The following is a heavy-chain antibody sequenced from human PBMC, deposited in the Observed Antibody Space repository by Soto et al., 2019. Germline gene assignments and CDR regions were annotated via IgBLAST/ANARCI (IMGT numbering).Heavy chain of an antibody. J-gene: IGHJ4*02. CDR1: GVSVISGGHY. Sequence: PSETLSLTCSVSGVSVISGGHYWNWIRQFPGKGLEWIGYIYHSGGGYYNPSLKSRASMSVDTSKNEFSLRLASVTAADTAVYFCARAPDAKVDRHYFDYWGQGALVTVSS. CDR2: IYHSGGG. V-gene: IGHV4-31*03. CDR3: ARAPDAKVDRHYFDY.